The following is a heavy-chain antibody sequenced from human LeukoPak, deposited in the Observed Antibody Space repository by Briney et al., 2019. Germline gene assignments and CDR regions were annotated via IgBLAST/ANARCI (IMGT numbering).Heavy chain of an antibody. CDR3: ARVGRNYYDSSGYYYIIDY. V-gene: IGHV4-59*01. Sequence: PSETLSLTCTVSGGSISSYYWSWIRQPPGKGLEWIGYIYYSGSTNYNPSLKSRVTISVDTSKNQFSLKLSSVTAADTAVYYCARVGRNYYDSSGYYYIIDYWGQGTLVTVSS. CDR1: GGSISSYY. CDR2: IYYSGST. J-gene: IGHJ4*02. D-gene: IGHD3-22*01.